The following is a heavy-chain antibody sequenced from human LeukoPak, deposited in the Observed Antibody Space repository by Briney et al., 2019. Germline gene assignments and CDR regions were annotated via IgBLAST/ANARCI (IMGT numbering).Heavy chain of an antibody. D-gene: IGHD3-9*01. CDR3: AAGYYDILSGFD. V-gene: IGHV1-58*02. CDR2: IVVGGGNT. J-gene: IGHJ4*02. CDR1: GFTFSSYA. Sequence: SLKLSCTASGFTFSSYAMRWVRQAPGQGLEWIGCIVVGGGNTYYAHNVKGSVTITRGMSKSTAYMQLNSLRSEDTAVYYCAAGYYDILSGFDWGQGTLVTVSS.